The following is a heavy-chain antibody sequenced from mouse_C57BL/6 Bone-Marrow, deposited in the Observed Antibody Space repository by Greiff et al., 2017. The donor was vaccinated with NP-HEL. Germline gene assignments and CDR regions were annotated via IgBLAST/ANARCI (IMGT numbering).Heavy chain of an antibody. V-gene: IGHV5-4*03. CDR3: ARVGAYYSNSLWYFDV. Sequence: EVNVVESGGGLVKPGGSLKLSCAASGFTFSSYAMSWVRQTPEKRLEWVATISDGGSYTYYPDNVKGRFTISRDNAKNNLYLQMSHLKSEDTAMYYCARVGAYYSNSLWYFDVWGTGTTVTVSS. CDR2: ISDGGSYT. D-gene: IGHD2-5*01. J-gene: IGHJ1*03. CDR1: GFTFSSYA.